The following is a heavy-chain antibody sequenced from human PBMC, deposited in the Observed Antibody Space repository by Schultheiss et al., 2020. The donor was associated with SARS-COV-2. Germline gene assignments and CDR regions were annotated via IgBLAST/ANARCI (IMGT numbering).Heavy chain of an antibody. CDR3: AKDSWDGMDV. V-gene: IGHV3-23*01. Sequence: GGSLRLSCAASGFTFSDAWMNWVRQAPGKGLEWVSSISGSGGSTYYADSVRGRFTLSRDNSKNTLYLQMNSLRAEDTAVYYCAKDSWDGMDVWGQGTTVTVSS. D-gene: IGHD2-15*01. CDR2: ISGSGGST. CDR1: GFTFSDAW. J-gene: IGHJ6*02.